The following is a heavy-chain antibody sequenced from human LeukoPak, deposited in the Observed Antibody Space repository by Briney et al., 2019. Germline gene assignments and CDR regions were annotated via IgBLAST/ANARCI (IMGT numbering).Heavy chain of an antibody. CDR2: IDPSDSYT. CDR3: ARVLAYCGGDCYQGFDY. CDR1: GYSFTSYW. Sequence: GESLKISCKGSGYSFTSYWISWVRQMPGKGLEWMGRIDPSDSYTNYSPSFQGHVTISADKSISTAYLQWSSLKASDTAMYYCARVLAYCGGDCYQGFDYWGQGTLVTVSS. J-gene: IGHJ4*02. V-gene: IGHV5-10-1*01. D-gene: IGHD2-21*02.